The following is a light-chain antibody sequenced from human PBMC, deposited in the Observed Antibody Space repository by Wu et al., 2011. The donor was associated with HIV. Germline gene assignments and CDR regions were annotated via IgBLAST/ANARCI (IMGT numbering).Light chain of an antibody. V-gene: IGKV3-15*01. CDR1: QSVSIN. Sequence: SCRASQSVSINVAWYQQKPGQAPRLLIYESSTRATGIPGRFSGTMSRTEFTLTINNLQSEDSAVYYCQQYDVWPRTFGQGTKVIIK. CDR2: ESS. CDR3: QQYDVWPRT. J-gene: IGKJ1*01.